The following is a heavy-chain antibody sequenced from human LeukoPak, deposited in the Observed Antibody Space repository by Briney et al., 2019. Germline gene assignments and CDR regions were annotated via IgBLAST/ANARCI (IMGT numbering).Heavy chain of an antibody. J-gene: IGHJ5*02. CDR3: ARAGQDVDWFDP. Sequence: SETLSLTCTDSGGSISSGDYYWSWIRQPPGKGLEWIGYIYHSGSTYYNPSLKSRVTISVDRSKNQFSLKLSSVTAADTAVYYCARAGQDVDWFDPWGQGTLVTVSS. CDR1: GGSISSGDYY. V-gene: IGHV4-30-2*01. CDR2: IYHSGST.